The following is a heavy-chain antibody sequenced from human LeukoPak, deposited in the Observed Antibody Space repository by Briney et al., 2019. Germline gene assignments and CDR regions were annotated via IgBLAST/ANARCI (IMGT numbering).Heavy chain of an antibody. CDR1: GYTFTGYY. CDR3: ARVAHPSY. Sequence: ASVKVSCKASGYTFTGYYMHWVRQAPGQGLEWMASINPDSGVTNTAQKFQGRVTVTSDASITTFYLDLTILTYDDTAVYYCARVAHPSYWGQGTLVTVSS. V-gene: IGHV1-2*02. CDR2: INPDSGVT. J-gene: IGHJ4*02.